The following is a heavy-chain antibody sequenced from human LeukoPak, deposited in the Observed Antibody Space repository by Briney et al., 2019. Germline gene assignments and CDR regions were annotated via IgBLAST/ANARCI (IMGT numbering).Heavy chain of an antibody. J-gene: IGHJ4*02. CDR3: ARSSIFYDSSDYYVGEKYYFDS. CDR1: GFTFSSYA. V-gene: IGHV3-23*01. D-gene: IGHD3-22*01. CDR2: ISASGTTT. Sequence: QAGGSLRLSCAASGFTFSSYAMSWVRQAPGKGLEWVSAISASGTTTYYADSVQGRFTISRDNSKNTLYLQMNSLRAEDTAVYYCARSSIFYDSSDYYVGEKYYFDSWGQGTLVTVSS.